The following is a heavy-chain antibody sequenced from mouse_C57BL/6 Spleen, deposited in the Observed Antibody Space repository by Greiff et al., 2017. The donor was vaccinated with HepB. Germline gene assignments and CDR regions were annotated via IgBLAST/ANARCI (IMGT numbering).Heavy chain of an antibody. CDR1: GFNIKDYY. J-gene: IGHJ3*01. Sequence: VQLKESGAELVRPGASVKLSCTASGFNIKDYYMHWVKQRPEQGLEWIGRIDPEDGDTEYAPKFQGKATITADTSSNTAYLQLSSLTSEDTAVYYCIPTYPYWGQGTLVTVSA. V-gene: IGHV14-1*01. CDR3: IPTYPY. CDR2: IDPEDGDT. D-gene: IGHD5-1-1*01.